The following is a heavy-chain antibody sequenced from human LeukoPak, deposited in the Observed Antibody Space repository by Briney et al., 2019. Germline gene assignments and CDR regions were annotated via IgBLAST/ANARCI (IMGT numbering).Heavy chain of an antibody. CDR2: ISAYNGNT. CDR3: ARANYGSGSYYIDY. CDR1: GYTFTSYG. D-gene: IGHD3-10*01. J-gene: IGHJ4*02. V-gene: IGHV1-18*01. Sequence: ASVKVSCKASGYTFTSYGISWVRQAPGQGLEWMGWISAYNGNTNYAQKLQGRVTMTTDTSTSTAYMERRSLRSDDTAVYYCARANYGSGSYYIDYWGQGTLVTVSS.